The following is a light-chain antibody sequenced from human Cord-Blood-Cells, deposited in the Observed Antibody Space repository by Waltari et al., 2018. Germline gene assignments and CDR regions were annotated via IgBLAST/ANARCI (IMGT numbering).Light chain of an antibody. Sequence: EIVLTQSPATLSLSPGERATLSCRASQSVSSYLAWYQQKPGQAPRLLIYDASNRATGIPARFSGSGSGTDFTLTNSSLEPEDFEVYYCQQRSNWPPTFGQGTKVEIK. CDR1: QSVSSY. CDR2: DAS. V-gene: IGKV3-11*01. CDR3: QQRSNWPPT. J-gene: IGKJ1*01.